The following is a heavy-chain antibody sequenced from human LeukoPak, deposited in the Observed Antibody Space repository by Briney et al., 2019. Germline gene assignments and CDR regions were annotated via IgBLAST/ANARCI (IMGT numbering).Heavy chain of an antibody. V-gene: IGHV3-21*01. D-gene: IGHD3-16*02. CDR1: GFTFSSYA. Sequence: GGSLRLSCAASGFTFSSYAMSWVRQAPGKGLEWVSSISSSSSYIYYADSVKGRFTISRDNAKNSLYLQMNSLRAEDTAVYYCARVSLIALGSFDYWGQGTLVTVSS. CDR2: ISSSSSYI. J-gene: IGHJ4*02. CDR3: ARVSLIALGSFDY.